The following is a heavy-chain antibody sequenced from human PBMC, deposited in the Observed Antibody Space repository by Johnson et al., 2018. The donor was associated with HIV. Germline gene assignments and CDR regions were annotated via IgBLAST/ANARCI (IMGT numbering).Heavy chain of an antibody. Sequence: VQLVESGGGLVQPGRSLRLSCTASGFTFGDYAMSWFRQAPGKGLEWVGFIRSKAYGGTTEYAASVKGRFTISRDDSKSIAYLQMNSLKTEDTAVYYCARVEWEGGEVGDAFDIWGQGTMVTVSS. J-gene: IGHJ3*02. CDR3: ARVEWEGGEVGDAFDI. D-gene: IGHD1-26*01. CDR1: GFTFGDYA. V-gene: IGHV3-49*03. CDR2: IRSKAYGGTT.